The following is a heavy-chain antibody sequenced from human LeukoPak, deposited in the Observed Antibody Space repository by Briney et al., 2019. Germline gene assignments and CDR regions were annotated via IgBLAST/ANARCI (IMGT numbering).Heavy chain of an antibody. Sequence: ASVKVSCKASGGTFSSYAISWVRQAPGQGLEWMGGIIPIFGTANYAQKFQGRVTITADESTSTAYMELSGLRSEDTAVYYCATPWSSWREYYFDYWGQGTLVTVSS. CDR2: IIPIFGTA. CDR3: ATPWSSWREYYFDY. D-gene: IGHD6-13*01. CDR1: GGTFSSYA. J-gene: IGHJ4*02. V-gene: IGHV1-69*13.